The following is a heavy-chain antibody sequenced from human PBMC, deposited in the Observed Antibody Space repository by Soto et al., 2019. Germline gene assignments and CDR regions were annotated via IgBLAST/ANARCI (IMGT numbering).Heavy chain of an antibody. CDR3: AAPGYSSSYVKNWFDP. J-gene: IGHJ5*02. V-gene: IGHV4-39*01. CDR1: GASISSRSSY. D-gene: IGHD6-13*01. CDR2: IYYSGST. Sequence: GPGPFFSSETLSLTCIVSGASISSRSSYWGWIRQPPGKGLEWIGSIYYSGSTYYNPSLKSRVTISVDTSKNQFSLKLSSVTAADTAVYYCAAPGYSSSYVKNWFDPWGQGTLVTVSS.